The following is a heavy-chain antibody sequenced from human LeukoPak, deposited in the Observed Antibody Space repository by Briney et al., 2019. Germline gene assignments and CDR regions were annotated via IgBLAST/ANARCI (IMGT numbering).Heavy chain of an antibody. D-gene: IGHD1-26*01. V-gene: IGHV1-18*01. CDR2: ISAYNGNT. CDR1: GYTFTSYG. CDR3: ARVFVSHTKDGRFDY. Sequence: ASVKVSCKASGYTFTSYGIIWVRQAPGQGLEWMVWISAYNGNTNYAQKLQGRVTMTTDTSTSTAYMELRSLRSDDTAVYYCARVFVSHTKDGRFDYWGQGTLVTVSS. J-gene: IGHJ4*02.